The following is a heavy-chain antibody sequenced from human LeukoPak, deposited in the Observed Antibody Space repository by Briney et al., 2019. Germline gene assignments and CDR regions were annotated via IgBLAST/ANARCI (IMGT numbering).Heavy chain of an antibody. CDR2: ISSSSSYI. V-gene: IGHV3-21*01. J-gene: IGHJ3*02. CDR3: ARGVVLLWFGDPMGAFDI. Sequence: PGGSLRLSCAASGFTFSSYSMNWVRQAPGKGLEWASSISSSSSYIYYADSVKGRFTISRDNAKNSLYLQMNSLRAEDTAVYYCARGVVLLWFGDPMGAFDIWGQGTMVTVSS. D-gene: IGHD3-10*01. CDR1: GFTFSSYS.